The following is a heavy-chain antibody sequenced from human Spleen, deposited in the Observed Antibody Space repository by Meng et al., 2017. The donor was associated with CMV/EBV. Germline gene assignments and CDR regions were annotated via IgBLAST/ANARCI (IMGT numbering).Heavy chain of an antibody. CDR3: AKIYYQFAMDV. CDR2: IRYDGTDK. Sequence: GESLKISCAASGFTFSDHLMDWARQAPGKGLEWVSFIRYDGTDKDYADSVKGRFTISRDNSKSTLYLQMNSLRAEDTAVYYCAKIYYQFAMDVWGQGTTVTVSS. CDR1: GFTFSDHL. D-gene: IGHD3-3*02. J-gene: IGHJ6*02. V-gene: IGHV3-30*02.